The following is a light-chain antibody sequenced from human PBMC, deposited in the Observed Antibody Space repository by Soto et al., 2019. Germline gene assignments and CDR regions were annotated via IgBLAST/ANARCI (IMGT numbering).Light chain of an antibody. V-gene: IGLV6-57*01. CDR1: GGSIASNY. CDR3: QSYDSRQVV. Sequence: NFMLTQPHSVSESPGKTVTISCTRSGGSIASNYVQWYQQRPGSSPSILIFDDDQRRSGVPDRFSGSIDTSSNSASLTISGLKNEDEADYSCQSYDSRQVVFGGGTKVTVL. J-gene: IGLJ2*01. CDR2: DDD.